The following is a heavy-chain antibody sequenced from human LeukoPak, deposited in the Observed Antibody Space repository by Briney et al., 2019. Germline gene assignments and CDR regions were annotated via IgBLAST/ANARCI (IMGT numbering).Heavy chain of an antibody. CDR3: ARGDSTGWYDYFDY. J-gene: IGHJ4*02. CDR2: ISSSGGTI. CDR1: GFTFSDDY. V-gene: IGHV3-11*01. D-gene: IGHD6-19*01. Sequence: GGSLRLSCAASGFTFSDDYMSWIRQAPGKGLEWVSYISSSGGTIYYADSVKGRFTISRDNAKNSLYLQMNSLRAEDTAVYYCARGDSTGWYDYFDYWGQGTLVTVSS.